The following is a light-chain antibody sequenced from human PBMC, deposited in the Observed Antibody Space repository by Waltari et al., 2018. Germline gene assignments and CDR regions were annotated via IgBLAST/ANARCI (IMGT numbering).Light chain of an antibody. CDR2: DVT. V-gene: IGLV2-11*01. CDR3: CSFAGTYTWV. J-gene: IGLJ3*02. Sequence: SALTQPRSVSGSPGQSVTISCTGTTSDVGGFNYGSWYQHHPGKAPNLMIFDVTPRPSGVPDRFSGSKSANTASLTISGLQAEDEADYYCCSFAGTYTWVFGGGTKVTVL. CDR1: TSDVGGFNY.